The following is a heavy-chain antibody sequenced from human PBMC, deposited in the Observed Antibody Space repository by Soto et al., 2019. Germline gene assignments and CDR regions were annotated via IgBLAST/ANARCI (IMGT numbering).Heavy chain of an antibody. J-gene: IGHJ2*01. CDR1: GFTFSGYS. V-gene: IGHV3-48*02. D-gene: IGHD1-26*01. CDR3: ARDIIVGAENWYFDL. CDR2: ISSSSSTI. Sequence: GGSLRVSSTASGFTFSGYSMNWVRQEPGKGLEWVSYISSSSSTIYYADSVKGRFTISRDNAKNSLYLQMNSLRDEDTAVYYCARDIIVGAENWYFDLWGRGTLVTVSS.